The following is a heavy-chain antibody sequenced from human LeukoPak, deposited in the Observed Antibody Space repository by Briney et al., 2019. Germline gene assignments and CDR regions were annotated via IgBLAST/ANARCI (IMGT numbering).Heavy chain of an antibody. J-gene: IGHJ4*02. CDR1: GGSISSSSYY. Sequence: PSQTLSLTCTVSGGSISSSSYYWGWIRQPPGKGLEWIGSIYYSGSTYYNPSLKSRVTISVDTSKNQFSLKLSSVTAADTAVYYCARGGQLGSFDYWGQGTLVTVSS. D-gene: IGHD6-13*01. CDR2: IYYSGST. CDR3: ARGGQLGSFDY. V-gene: IGHV4-39*07.